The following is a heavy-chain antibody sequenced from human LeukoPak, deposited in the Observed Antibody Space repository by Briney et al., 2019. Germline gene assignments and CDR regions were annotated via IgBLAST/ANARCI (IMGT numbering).Heavy chain of an antibody. Sequence: GASVQVSCKASGYTFTSYYIHWLRQAPGQGLEWMGWINPNSGGTNYAQKFQGRVTMTRDTSISTAYMELSRLRSDDTAVYYCARIVVVITRHDAFDIWGQGTMVTVSS. D-gene: IGHD3-22*01. CDR2: INPNSGGT. J-gene: IGHJ3*02. CDR1: GYTFTSYY. CDR3: ARIVVVITRHDAFDI. V-gene: IGHV1-2*02.